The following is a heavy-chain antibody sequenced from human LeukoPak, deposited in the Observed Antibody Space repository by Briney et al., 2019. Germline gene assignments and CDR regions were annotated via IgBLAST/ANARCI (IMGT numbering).Heavy chain of an antibody. D-gene: IGHD2-15*01. Sequence: GESLKISCKGSGYSFTSYWIGWVRQMPGKGLEWMGIIYPGDSDTRYSPSFQGQVTISADKSISTAYLQWSSLKASDTAMYYCARREYCSGGGCYVHYYYGMDVWGQGTTVTVSS. CDR2: IYPGDSDT. V-gene: IGHV5-51*01. CDR3: ARREYCSGGGCYVHYYYGMDV. CDR1: GYSFTSYW. J-gene: IGHJ6*02.